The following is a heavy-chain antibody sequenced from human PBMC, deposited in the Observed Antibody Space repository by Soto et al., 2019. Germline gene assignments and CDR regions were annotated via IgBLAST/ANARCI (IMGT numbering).Heavy chain of an antibody. V-gene: IGHV4-39*01. CDR1: GGSISSSSYY. J-gene: IGHJ5*02. CDR2: IYYSGST. D-gene: IGHD5-12*01. Sequence: SETLSLTCTVSGGSISSSSYYWGWIRQPPGKGLEWIGSIYYSGSTYYNPSLKSRVTISVDTSRNQFSLKLSSVTAADTAVYYCARMGYSKSAWFDPWGQGTLVTVSS. CDR3: ARMGYSKSAWFDP.